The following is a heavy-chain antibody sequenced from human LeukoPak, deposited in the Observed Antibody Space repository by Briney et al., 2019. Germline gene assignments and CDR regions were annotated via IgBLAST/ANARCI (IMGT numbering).Heavy chain of an antibody. V-gene: IGHV3-66*02. D-gene: IGHD2-21*01. CDR2: IYSGGST. CDR1: GFTVSSNY. Sequence: GGSLRLSCAASGFTVSSNYMSWVRQAPGKGLEWVSVIYSGGSTYYADSVKGRFTISRDNSKDVVYLQMNSLRVADTAVYYCAKDWEAYCGGDCYSALDNWGQGPLVTVSS. CDR3: AKDWEAYCGGDCYSALDN. J-gene: IGHJ4*02.